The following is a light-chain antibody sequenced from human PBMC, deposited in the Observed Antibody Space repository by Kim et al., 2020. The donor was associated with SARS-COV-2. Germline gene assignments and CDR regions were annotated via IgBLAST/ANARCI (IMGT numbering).Light chain of an antibody. CDR1: QSVRSN. Sequence: EIVLTQSPATLSLSPGERANLSCRASQSVRSNLAWYQQKSGQAPRLLIYGVSTRATGIPARFSGSGSGTDFTLTISSLEPEDFAVYYCQQHNSWPLTFGGGTKVDIK. J-gene: IGKJ4*02. V-gene: IGKV3-11*01. CDR2: GVS. CDR3: QQHNSWPLT.